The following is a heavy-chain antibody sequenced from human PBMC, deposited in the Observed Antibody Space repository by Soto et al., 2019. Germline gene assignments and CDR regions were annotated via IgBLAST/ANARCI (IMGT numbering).Heavy chain of an antibody. CDR2: IKSKTDGGTT. Sequence: GGSLRLSCVASGFAFNYAWMNWVRQAPGKGLEWVGRIKSKTDGGTTDYAAPVKGRFTISRDDSKNTLYLQMNSLKTEDTAVYYCTTDYFPGAIVLVPGTDAFDIWGQGTMVTVS. D-gene: IGHD2-2*01. CDR1: GFAFNYAW. V-gene: IGHV3-15*07. CDR3: TTDYFPGAIVLVPGTDAFDI. J-gene: IGHJ3*02.